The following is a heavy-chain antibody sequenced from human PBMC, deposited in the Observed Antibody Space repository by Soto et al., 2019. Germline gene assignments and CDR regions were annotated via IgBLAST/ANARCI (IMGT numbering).Heavy chain of an antibody. V-gene: IGHV1-8*01. Sequence: WASVKVSCKASGYTFTSYDINWVRQATGQGLEWMGWMNPNSGNTGYAQKFQGRVTMTRNTSISTAYMELSSLRSEDTAVYYCAVVVTAPPYYYYGMDVWGQGTTVTVSS. CDR2: MNPNSGNT. CDR1: GYTFTSYD. D-gene: IGHD2-21*02. J-gene: IGHJ6*02. CDR3: AVVVTAPPYYYYGMDV.